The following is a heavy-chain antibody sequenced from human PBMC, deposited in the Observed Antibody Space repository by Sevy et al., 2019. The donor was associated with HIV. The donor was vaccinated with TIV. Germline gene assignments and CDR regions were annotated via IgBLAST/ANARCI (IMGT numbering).Heavy chain of an antibody. CDR3: ANGGGGYGDDGNYFDY. CDR2: ISYDGSNK. CDR1: GFTFSSYG. Sequence: GGSLRLSCAASGFTFSSYGMHWVRQAPGKGLEWVAVISYDGSNKYYADSVKGRFTISRDHSKNTLYLQMNSLRAEDTAVYYCANGGGGYGDDGNYFDYWGQGTLVTVSS. D-gene: IGHD4-17*01. V-gene: IGHV3-30*18. J-gene: IGHJ4*02.